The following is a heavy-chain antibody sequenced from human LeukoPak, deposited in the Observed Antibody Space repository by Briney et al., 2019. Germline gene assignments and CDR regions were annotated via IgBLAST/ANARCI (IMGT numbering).Heavy chain of an antibody. CDR2: THYRGDI. CDR1: GASVSSDY. J-gene: IGHJ4*02. Sequence: SETLSLTCSVSGASVSSDYWNWIRQSPGRGLEWIGYTHYRGDINYNPSLKSRLTMSVDASSNQVSLKLSSVTAADAAVYYCGRNLGSGSDHWGQGTLVTASS. D-gene: IGHD3-10*01. CDR3: GRNLGSGSDH. V-gene: IGHV4-59*02.